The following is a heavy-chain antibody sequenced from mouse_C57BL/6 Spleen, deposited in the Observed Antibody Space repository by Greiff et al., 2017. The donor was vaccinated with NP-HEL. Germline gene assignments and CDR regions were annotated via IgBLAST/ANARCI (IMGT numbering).Heavy chain of an antibody. J-gene: IGHJ4*01. CDR1: GYAFSSYW. CDR3: ARRRRDYAMDY. V-gene: IGHV1-80*01. CDR2: IYPGDGDT. Sequence: QVQLQQSGAELVKPGASVKISCKASGYAFSSYWMNWVKQRPGKGLEWIGQIYPGDGDTNYNGKFKGKATLTADKSSSTAYMQLSSLTSEDSAVYFCARRRRDYAMDYWGQGTSVTVSS.